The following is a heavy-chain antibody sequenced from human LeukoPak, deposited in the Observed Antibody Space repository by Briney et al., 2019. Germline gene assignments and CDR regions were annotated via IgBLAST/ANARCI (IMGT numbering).Heavy chain of an antibody. D-gene: IGHD3-22*01. V-gene: IGHV4-4*02. CDR1: GGSISSSNW. Sequence: PSETLSLTCAVSGGSISSSNWWSWVRQPPGKGLEWIGEIYHSGSTNYNPSLKSRVTISVDKSENQFSLKLSSVTAADTAVYYCARDYYDSSGYRYDAFDIWGQGTMVTVSS. J-gene: IGHJ3*02. CDR2: IYHSGST. CDR3: ARDYYDSSGYRYDAFDI.